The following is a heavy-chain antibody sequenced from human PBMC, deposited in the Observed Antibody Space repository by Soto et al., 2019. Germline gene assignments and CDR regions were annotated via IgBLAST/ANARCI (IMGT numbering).Heavy chain of an antibody. V-gene: IGHV4-59*01. CDR2: IYYSGST. Sequence: SETLSLTCTVSGGSISSYYWSWIRQPPGKGLEWIGYIYYSGSTNYNPSLKSRVTISVDTSKNQFSLKLSSVTAADTAVYYCARLRCISTSCYEFWFDPWGQGTLVTVSS. J-gene: IGHJ5*02. CDR3: ARLRCISTSCYEFWFDP. CDR1: GGSISSYY. D-gene: IGHD2-2*01.